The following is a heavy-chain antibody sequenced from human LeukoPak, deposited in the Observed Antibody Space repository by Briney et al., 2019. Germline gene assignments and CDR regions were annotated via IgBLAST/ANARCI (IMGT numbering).Heavy chain of an antibody. CDR1: GVSFSGYY. V-gene: IGHV4-34*01. CDR3: ARGRYVYDSSGYYSGGFYFFDY. D-gene: IGHD3-22*01. CDR2: INHSGST. J-gene: IGHJ4*02. Sequence: SETLSLTCGVSGVSFSGYYWSWIRQPPGKGLEWIGEINHSGSTTNNPSLKSRVTISVYTSKNQFSLELSSVTAADTAVYYCARGRYVYDSSGYYSGGFYFFDYWGQGTLVTVSS.